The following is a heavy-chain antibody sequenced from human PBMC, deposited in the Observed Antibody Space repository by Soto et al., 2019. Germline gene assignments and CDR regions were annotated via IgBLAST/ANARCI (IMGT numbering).Heavy chain of an antibody. CDR3: GRVVEGATRHTDPDS. CDR1: GVSIHNSHSF. Sequence: SETLSLTCTVSGVSIHNSHSFWAWIRQPPGKGLQFIASVYHNGGAHYNSSLKSRVTISVDTANNQVSLRMRSLTAADTASYYCGRVVEGATRHTDPDSWGQGILVTVS. CDR2: VYHNGGA. J-gene: IGHJ5*01. V-gene: IGHV4-39*01. D-gene: IGHD2-21*01.